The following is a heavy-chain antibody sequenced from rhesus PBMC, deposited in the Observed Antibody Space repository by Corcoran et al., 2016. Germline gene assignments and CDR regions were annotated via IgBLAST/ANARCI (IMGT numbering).Heavy chain of an antibody. CDR2: ISGSSGST. Sequence: QVQLQESGPGLVKPSETLSLTCAVSGGSFRGYYWGWIRQPPGKGLEWIGYISGSSGSTDYNPSLKSRVTISTDTSKNQFSLKLSSVTAADTAVYYCARVRIAANRFDVWGPGVLVTVSS. D-gene: IGHD6-13*01. V-gene: IGHV4-165*01. CDR3: ARVRIAANRFDV. CDR1: GGSFRGYY. J-gene: IGHJ5-1*01.